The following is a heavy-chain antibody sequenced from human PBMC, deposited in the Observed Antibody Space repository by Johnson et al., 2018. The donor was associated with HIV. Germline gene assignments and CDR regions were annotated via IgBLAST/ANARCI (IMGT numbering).Heavy chain of an antibody. Sequence: VQLVESGGGVVRPGGSLRLSCAASGFTVSSNYMSWVRQAPGKGLEWVSVIYSGGSTYYADSVKGRFTISRDNSKNTLYLQMNSLRAEDTAVFYCARDRKWVGARSGDAFDIWGQGTMVTVSS. CDR2: IYSGGST. D-gene: IGHD2-15*01. V-gene: IGHV3-66*01. J-gene: IGHJ3*02. CDR3: ARDRKWVGARSGDAFDI. CDR1: GFTVSSNY.